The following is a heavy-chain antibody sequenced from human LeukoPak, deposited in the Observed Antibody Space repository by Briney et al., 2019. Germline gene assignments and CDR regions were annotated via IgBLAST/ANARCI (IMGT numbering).Heavy chain of an antibody. V-gene: IGHV5-51*01. CDR1: GYSFTTYL. CDR2: IYPADSDT. D-gene: IGHD1-1*01. J-gene: IGHJ4*02. Sequence: GESLKISCKGSGYSFTTYLIAWVRQIPRKGLECMGIIYPADSDTRYSPSFQGQVTISADKSITTAFLQWSSSKASDTAIYYCARGEWNGQYYFDFWGQGTPVTVSS. CDR3: ARGEWNGQYYFDF.